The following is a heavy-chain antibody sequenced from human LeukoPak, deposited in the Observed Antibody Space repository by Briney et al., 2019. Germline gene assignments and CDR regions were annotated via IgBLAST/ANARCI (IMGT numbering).Heavy chain of an antibody. CDR2: INSDGSST. J-gene: IGHJ5*02. V-gene: IGHV3-74*01. D-gene: IGHD3-10*01. CDR1: GFTFSSYW. Sequence: GGSLRLSCAASGFTFSSYWMHWVRQAPGKGLVWVSRINSDGSSTSYADSVKGRFTISRDNAKNTLYLQMNSLRAEDTAVYYCARVWYYYGSGTNNWFDPWGQGTLVTVSS. CDR3: ARVWYYYGSGTNNWFDP.